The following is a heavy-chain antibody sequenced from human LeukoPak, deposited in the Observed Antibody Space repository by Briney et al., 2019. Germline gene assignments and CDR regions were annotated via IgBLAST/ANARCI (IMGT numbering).Heavy chain of an antibody. J-gene: IGHJ4*02. CDR1: GFTFSSYA. V-gene: IGHV3-23*01. D-gene: IGHD3-22*01. Sequence: GGSLRLSCAASGFTFSSYAMSWVRQAPEKGLEWVSAISGSGGSTYYADSVKGRFTISRDNSKNTLYLQMNSLRVEDTAVYYCAKVWSSGYYGGSFDYWGQGTLVTVSS. CDR2: ISGSGGST. CDR3: AKVWSSGYYGGSFDY.